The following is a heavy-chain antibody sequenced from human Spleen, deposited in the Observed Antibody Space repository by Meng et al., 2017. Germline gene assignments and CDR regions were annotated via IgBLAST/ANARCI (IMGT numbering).Heavy chain of an antibody. Sequence: GESLKISCAASGFTFSSYAVTWVRQAPGKGLEWVSGISVGGIGTYYADSVKGRFTISRDDSKNKLYLQLNSLRAEDTAVYYCAKMRSSSWTGVENWGQGTLVTVSS. CDR2: ISVGGIGT. J-gene: IGHJ4*01. D-gene: IGHD6-19*01. CDR1: GFTFSSYA. V-gene: IGHV3-23*01. CDR3: AKMRSSSWTGVEN.